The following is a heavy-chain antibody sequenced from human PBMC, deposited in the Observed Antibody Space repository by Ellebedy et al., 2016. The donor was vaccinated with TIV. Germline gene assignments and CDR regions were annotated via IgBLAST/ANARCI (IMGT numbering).Heavy chain of an antibody. V-gene: IGHV3-21*01. CDR2: ISSNSNYI. D-gene: IGHD6-13*01. CDR3: ARGAMAAAGDDY. Sequence: PGGSLRLSCAASGFTFSSYSMNWVRQAPGKGLGWVSSISSNSNYIYYADSVRGRFTISRDNAKKSLYLQMNSLRADDTAVDYCARGAMAAAGDDYWGQGTLVTVSS. J-gene: IGHJ4*02. CDR1: GFTFSSYS.